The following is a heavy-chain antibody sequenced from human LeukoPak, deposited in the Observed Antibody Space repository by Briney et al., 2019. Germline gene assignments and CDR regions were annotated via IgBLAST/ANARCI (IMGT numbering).Heavy chain of an antibody. J-gene: IGHJ4*02. CDR2: IKQDGSEK. CDR1: GFTFSSYW. Sequence: GGSLRLSCAASGFTFSSYWMSWVRQAPGKGLEWVANIKQDGSEKYYVDSVKGRFTISRDNAKNPLYLQMNSLRAEDTAVYYCARGAYYYDSSGYWDRIYFDYWGQGTLVTVSS. V-gene: IGHV3-7*01. CDR3: ARGAYYYDSSGYWDRIYFDY. D-gene: IGHD3-22*01.